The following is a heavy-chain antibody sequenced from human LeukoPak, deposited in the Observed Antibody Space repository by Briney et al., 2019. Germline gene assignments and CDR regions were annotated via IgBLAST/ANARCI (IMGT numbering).Heavy chain of an antibody. D-gene: IGHD3-3*01. V-gene: IGHV3-23*01. CDR3: AKEGGNGYYLIYFDY. Sequence: GGSLRLSCAASGFTFSSYALSWVRQAPGKGLEWVSAISGSGGSTYYADSVKGRFTISRDNSKNTLYLQMNSLRAEDTAVYYCAKEGGNGYYLIYFDYWGQGTLVAVSS. CDR2: ISGSGGST. CDR1: GFTFSSYA. J-gene: IGHJ4*02.